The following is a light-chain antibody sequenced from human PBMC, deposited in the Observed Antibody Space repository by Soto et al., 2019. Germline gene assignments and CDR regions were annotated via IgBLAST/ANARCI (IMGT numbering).Light chain of an antibody. J-gene: IGLJ3*02. CDR2: EFE. Sequence: QSALTQPPSASGSPGQSVIISCAGSSSDIGAYDYVSWFQQHPGKAPKFLIYEFEKRPSGVPNRFSGSKSGSTAFLTVSGVQAEDEADYYCSSYAERNSVLFGGGTKLTVL. V-gene: IGLV2-8*01. CDR3: SSYAERNSVL. CDR1: SSDIGAYDY.